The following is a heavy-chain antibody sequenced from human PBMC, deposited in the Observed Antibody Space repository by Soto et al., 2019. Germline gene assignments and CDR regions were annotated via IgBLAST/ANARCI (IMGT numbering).Heavy chain of an antibody. Sequence: PGGSLRLSCAASGFTFSSYGMHWVRQAPGKGLEWVAVISYHGSNKDYADSVKGRFTISRDNSKNTLYLQMNSLRGEDTAVYYCANGPVVGANYKYYDMDVWGRGTTVTVSS. D-gene: IGHD1-26*01. CDR2: ISYHGSNK. V-gene: IGHV3-30*18. CDR1: GFTFSSYG. J-gene: IGHJ6*02. CDR3: ANGPVVGANYKYYDMDV.